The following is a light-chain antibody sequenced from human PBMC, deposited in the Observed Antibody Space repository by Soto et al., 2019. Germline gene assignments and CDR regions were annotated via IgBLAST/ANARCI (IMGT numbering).Light chain of an antibody. J-gene: IGLJ1*01. CDR1: SSNIGAGYD. CDR2: GNS. CDR3: QSYDSSLSVHYV. Sequence: QSVLTQPASVSGAPGQRVTISCTGSSSNIGAGYDVHWYQQLPGTAPKLLIYGNSNRPSGVPDRFSGSKSGTSASLAITGLQAEDEADYYCQSYDSSLSVHYVFGTGTKLTVL. V-gene: IGLV1-40*01.